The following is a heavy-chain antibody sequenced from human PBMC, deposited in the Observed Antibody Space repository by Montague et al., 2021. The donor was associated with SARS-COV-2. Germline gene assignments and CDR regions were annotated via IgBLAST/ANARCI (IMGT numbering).Heavy chain of an antibody. J-gene: IGHJ4*02. D-gene: IGHD2-15*01. CDR3: ARAQATLLIAHVVNYFDY. CDR2: IYYTGST. V-gene: IGHV4-59*01. CDR1: GGSISGYY. Sequence: SETLSLTCTVSGGSISGYYWTWMRQPPGKGLEWLGHIYYTGSTKYNPSLKSRVTISIDTPKNQFSLKLRSVTAADTAVYFCARAQATLLIAHVVNYFDYWGQGAMVTVSS.